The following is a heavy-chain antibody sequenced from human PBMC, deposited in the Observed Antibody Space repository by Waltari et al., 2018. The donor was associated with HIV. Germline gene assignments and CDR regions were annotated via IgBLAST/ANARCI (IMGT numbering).Heavy chain of an antibody. CDR1: GFTFSSYW. CDR3: ARDPREYGDLRTDY. Sequence: EVQLVESGGGLVQPGGSLRLSCAASGFTFSSYWMSWVRQAPGKGLEWVANIKQDGSEKYYVDSLKGLFTISRDNAKNSLYLQMNSLRAEDTAVYYCARDPREYGDLRTDYWGQGTLVTVSS. CDR2: IKQDGSEK. D-gene: IGHD4-17*01. V-gene: IGHV3-7*01. J-gene: IGHJ4*02.